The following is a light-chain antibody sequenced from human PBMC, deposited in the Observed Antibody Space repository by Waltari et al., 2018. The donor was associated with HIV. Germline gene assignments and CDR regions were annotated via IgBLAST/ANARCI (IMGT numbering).Light chain of an antibody. V-gene: IGKV2-28*01. CDR1: QSLLHINGNTY. J-gene: IGKJ1*01. Sequence: DIVMTQSPLSLPVTPGDPASISCRSSQSLLHINGNTYLDWYLQKPGQSPQLLIFLGSNRASGVPDRFSGSGSGTDFTLKISRVEAEDVGVYYCMQEVLTPRTFGQGTKVEIK. CDR3: MQEVLTPRT. CDR2: LGS.